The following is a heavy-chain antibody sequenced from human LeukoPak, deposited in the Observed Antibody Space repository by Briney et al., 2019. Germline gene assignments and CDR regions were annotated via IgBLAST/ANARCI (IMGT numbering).Heavy chain of an antibody. CDR3: AKDRCSNGIGCYYYYMDV. V-gene: IGHV3-30*02. CDR1: GFTFSNYG. Sequence: GGSLRLSCAASGFTFSNYGMHWVRQAPGKGLEWVAFIRYDGSNKYYADSVKGRFTISRDNSKNILYLQMNSLRAEDTAVYYCAKDRCSNGIGCYYYYMDVWGKGTTVTISS. CDR2: IRYDGSNK. D-gene: IGHD2-8*01. J-gene: IGHJ6*03.